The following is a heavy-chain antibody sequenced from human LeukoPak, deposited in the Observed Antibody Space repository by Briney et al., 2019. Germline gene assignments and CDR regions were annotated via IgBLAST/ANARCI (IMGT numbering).Heavy chain of an antibody. CDR3: ARMGRPKTFDP. D-gene: IGHD1-26*01. Sequence: SQTLSLTCTVSGGSISSGGYYWSWIRPHPGKGLEWIGYIYYSGSTYYNPSLKSRVTISVDTSKNQFSLKLSSVTAADTAVYYCARMGRPKTFDPWGQGTLVTVST. J-gene: IGHJ5*02. CDR1: GGSISSGGYY. V-gene: IGHV4-31*03. CDR2: IYYSGST.